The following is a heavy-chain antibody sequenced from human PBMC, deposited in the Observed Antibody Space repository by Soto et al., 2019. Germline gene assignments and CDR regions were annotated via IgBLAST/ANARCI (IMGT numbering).Heavy chain of an antibody. V-gene: IGHV3-66*01. CDR3: ARVGKALTFADY. J-gene: IGHJ4*02. Sequence: GGSLRLSCAASGFTVSSNYMSWVRQAPGKGLEWVSVIYSGGSTYYADSVKGRFTISRDNSKNTLYLQMNSLRAEDTAVYYCARVGKALTFADYWGQGTLVTVSS. D-gene: IGHD3-10*01. CDR1: GFTVSSNY. CDR2: IYSGGST.